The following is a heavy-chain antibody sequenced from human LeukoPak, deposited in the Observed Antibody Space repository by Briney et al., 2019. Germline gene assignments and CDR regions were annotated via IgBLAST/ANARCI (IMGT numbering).Heavy chain of an antibody. CDR2: ISSSSSYI. CDR1: GFTFSTYW. Sequence: GGSLRLSCVASGFTFSTYWMSWVRQAPGKGLEWVSSISSSSSYIYYADSVKGRFTISRDNAKNSLYLQMNSLRAEDTAVYYCARGAGYSGSYYRANWFDPWGQGTLVTVSS. J-gene: IGHJ5*02. CDR3: ARGAGYSGSYYRANWFDP. D-gene: IGHD1-26*01. V-gene: IGHV3-21*01.